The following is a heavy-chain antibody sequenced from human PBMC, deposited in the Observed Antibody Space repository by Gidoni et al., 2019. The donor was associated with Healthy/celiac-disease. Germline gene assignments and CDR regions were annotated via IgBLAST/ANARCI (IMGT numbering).Heavy chain of an antibody. D-gene: IGHD3-22*01. V-gene: IGHV3-30*18. J-gene: IGHJ5*02. CDR2: ISYDGSNK. CDR1: GFTFSSYG. Sequence: QVQLVASGGCVVQPGRSLRLSCAASGFTFSSYGMHWVRQAPGKGLEWVAVISYDGSNKYYADSVKGRFTISRDNSKNTLYLQMNSLRAEDTAVYYCAKGGGYYFQDDWFDPWGQGTLVTVSS. CDR3: AKGGGYYFQDDWFDP.